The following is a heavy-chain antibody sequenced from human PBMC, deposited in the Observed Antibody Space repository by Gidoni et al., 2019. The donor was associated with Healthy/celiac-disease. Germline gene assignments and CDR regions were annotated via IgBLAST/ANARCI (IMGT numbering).Heavy chain of an antibody. CDR1: GFTLGSYA. CDR3: ARKDGCSGGSCYWAYYYYYGMDV. CDR2: ISYDGSNK. D-gene: IGHD2-15*01. J-gene: IGHJ6*02. Sequence: QVQPVESGGGVGQPGRSLRLSGAASGFTLGSYALPWVRQAPGKGLEWVAVISYDGSNKYYAASVKGRFTISRDNSKNTLYRQMNSLRAEDTAVYYCARKDGCSGGSCYWAYYYYYGMDVWGQGTTVTVSS. V-gene: IGHV3-30-3*01.